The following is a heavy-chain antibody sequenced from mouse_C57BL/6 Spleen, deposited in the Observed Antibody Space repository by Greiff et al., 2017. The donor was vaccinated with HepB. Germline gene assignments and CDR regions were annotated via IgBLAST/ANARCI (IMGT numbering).Heavy chain of an antibody. CDR2: IYPGSGST. CDR1: GYTFTSYW. Sequence: VQLQQSGAELVKPGASVKMSCKASGYTFTSYWITWVKQRPGQGLEWIGDIYPGSGSTNYNEKFKSKATLTVDTSSSTAYMQLSSLTSEDSAVYYCARETTVAEGYFDYWGQGTTLTVSS. V-gene: IGHV1-55*01. D-gene: IGHD1-1*01. J-gene: IGHJ2*01. CDR3: ARETTVAEGYFDY.